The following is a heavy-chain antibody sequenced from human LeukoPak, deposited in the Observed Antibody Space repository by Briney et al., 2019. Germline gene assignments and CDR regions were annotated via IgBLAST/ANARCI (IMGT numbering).Heavy chain of an antibody. J-gene: IGHJ3*02. D-gene: IGHD6-6*01. CDR3: ARGPSIAARYDAFDI. Sequence: GGSLRLSCAASEFTFTSYELNWVRQAPGKGLEWVSYISSSGNTISYADSVKGRFTISRDNAKNSLCLQVISLRAEDTAVYYCARGPSIAARYDAFDIWGQGTMVTVSS. CDR2: ISSSGNTI. CDR1: EFTFTSYE. V-gene: IGHV3-48*03.